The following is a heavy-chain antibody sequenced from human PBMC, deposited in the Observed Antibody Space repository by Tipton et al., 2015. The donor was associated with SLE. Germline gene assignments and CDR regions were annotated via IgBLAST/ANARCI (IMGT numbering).Heavy chain of an antibody. J-gene: IGHJ6*03. CDR2: ISYDGSNT. CDR1: GFTFSSYA. V-gene: IGHV3-30*04. D-gene: IGHD2-2*01. CDR3: AAGYCTSTTCYEYFDMDV. Sequence: SLRLSCAASGFTFSSYAMHWVRQAPGKGLEWVAFISYDGSNTYYADSVKGRFTISRDNSKDTLSLQMHSLRAEDTAVYYCAAGYCTSTTCYEYFDMDVWGKGTTVTVSS.